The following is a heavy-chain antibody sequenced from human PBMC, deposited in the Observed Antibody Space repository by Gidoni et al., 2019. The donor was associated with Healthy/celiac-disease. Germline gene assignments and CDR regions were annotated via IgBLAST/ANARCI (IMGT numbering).Heavy chain of an antibody. CDR3: AKRGEPYSSSWYYFDY. CDR2: ISGSGGST. J-gene: IGHJ4*02. Sequence: EVQLLESGGGLVQPGGSLRLPCAASGFTFVSYAMSWVRQAPGKGLEWVSAISGSGGSTYYADSVKGRFTISRDNSKNTLYLQMNSLRAEDTAVYYCAKRGEPYSSSWYYFDYWGQGTLVTVSS. CDR1: GFTFVSYA. V-gene: IGHV3-23*01. D-gene: IGHD6-13*01.